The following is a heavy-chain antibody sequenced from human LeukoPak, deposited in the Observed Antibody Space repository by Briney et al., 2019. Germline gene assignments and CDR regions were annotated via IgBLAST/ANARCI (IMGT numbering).Heavy chain of an antibody. V-gene: IGHV1-2*02. CDR2: IKPDSGSS. Sequence: ASVKVSCKASGYTFTAYYIHWLRQPPGKGPEWMGWIKPDSGSSHYAQKFQGRVTMTRDTSSNSAYMDLTRLKSDDTAVYYCARARVPIAVAGLYYFDYWGQGALVTVSS. CDR1: GYTFTAYY. CDR3: ARARVPIAVAGLYYFDY. D-gene: IGHD6-19*01. J-gene: IGHJ4*02.